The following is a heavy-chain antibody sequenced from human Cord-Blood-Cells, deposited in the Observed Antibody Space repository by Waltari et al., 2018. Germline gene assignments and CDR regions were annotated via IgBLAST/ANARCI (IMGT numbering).Heavy chain of an antibody. V-gene: IGHV1-69*01. CDR2: IIPIFGTA. J-gene: IGHJ4*02. CDR1: GGTFSSYA. Sequence: QVQLVLSGAEVKKPGSSVKVSCKASGGTFSSYAISWVRQAPGQGLEWVGGIIPIFGTANYAQKFQGRVTITADESTSTAYMELSSLRSEDTAVYYCASWADLNWNFDYWGQGTLVTVSS. CDR3: ASWADLNWNFDY. D-gene: IGHD1-20*01.